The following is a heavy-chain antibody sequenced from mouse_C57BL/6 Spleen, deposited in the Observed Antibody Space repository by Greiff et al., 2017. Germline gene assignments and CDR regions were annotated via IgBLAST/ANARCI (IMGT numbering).Heavy chain of an antibody. CDR1: GYTFTSYG. V-gene: IGHV1-81*01. J-gene: IGHJ4*01. Sequence: VQLQQSGAELARPGASVKLSCTASGYTFTSYGISWVKQRTGQGLEWIGEIYPRSGNTYYNEKFNGKATLTADKYSSTAYMELRSLTSEDSAVYFCARGDYDYDEGYAMDYWGQGTSVTVSS. CDR3: ARGDYDYDEGYAMDY. CDR2: IYPRSGNT. D-gene: IGHD2-4*01.